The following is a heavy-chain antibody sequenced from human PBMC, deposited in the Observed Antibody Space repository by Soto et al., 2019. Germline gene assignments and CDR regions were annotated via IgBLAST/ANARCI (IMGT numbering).Heavy chain of an antibody. CDR2: ISTSGFTT. Sequence: DVQLLESGAGLVQPGGSLRLSCAASGFTFSNYTMAWVRQAPGRGLEWVSIISTSGFTTFYADSVKGRFTISRDNSKDTVFLQMNSLRAEDTAVYYCAKGSGYCLAGTCYRYFGYWGQGNLVTVSS. CDR3: AKGSGYCLAGTCYRYFGY. D-gene: IGHD2-15*01. CDR1: GFTFSNYT. J-gene: IGHJ4*02. V-gene: IGHV3-23*01.